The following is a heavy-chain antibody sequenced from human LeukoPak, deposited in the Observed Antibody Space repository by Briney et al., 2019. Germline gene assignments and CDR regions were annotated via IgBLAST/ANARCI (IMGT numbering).Heavy chain of an antibody. V-gene: IGHV3-7*04. D-gene: IGHD3-16*01. Sequence: GGSLRLSCAASGFTLTNYWMDWVRQAPGKGLEWVASIKFDGSEKYYVDSVKGRFTISRDNAKNSLYLQMNSLRVEDTAVYYCAREYDWGQGTLVTVSS. J-gene: IGHJ4*02. CDR2: IKFDGSEK. CDR1: GFTLTNYW. CDR3: AREYD.